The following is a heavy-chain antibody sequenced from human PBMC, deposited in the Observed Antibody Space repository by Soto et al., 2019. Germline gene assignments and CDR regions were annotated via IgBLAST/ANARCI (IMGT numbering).Heavy chain of an antibody. CDR3: ARFSVGGAARSGAFEI. CDR1: GVTFSRYA. J-gene: IGHJ3*02. D-gene: IGHD6-13*01. Sequence: QVQLVQSGAEVKKPGSSVKVSCKASGVTFSRYAINWVRQAPGQGLEWMGGIIPIFGTANYAQKFQARVTITADESTGTAYMELSSLRSEDTAVYYCARFSVGGAARSGAFEIWGQGTMVTVSS. CDR2: IIPIFGTA. V-gene: IGHV1-69*01.